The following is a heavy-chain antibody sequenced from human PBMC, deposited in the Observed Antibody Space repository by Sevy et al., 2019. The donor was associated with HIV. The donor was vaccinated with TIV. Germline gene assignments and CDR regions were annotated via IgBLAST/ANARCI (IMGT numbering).Heavy chain of an antibody. Sequence: GGSLRLSCAASGFVFSDYSMNWVRQAPGKGLEWISSVSSSSNYIYYADSVKGRFTISRDNAKNSLCLQMNSLRAEDTAVYYCARDPRTLTVVGYYFDSWGQGTLVTVSS. J-gene: IGHJ4*02. D-gene: IGHD3-22*01. CDR1: GFVFSDYS. CDR3: ARDPRTLTVVGYYFDS. V-gene: IGHV3-21*01. CDR2: VSSSSNYI.